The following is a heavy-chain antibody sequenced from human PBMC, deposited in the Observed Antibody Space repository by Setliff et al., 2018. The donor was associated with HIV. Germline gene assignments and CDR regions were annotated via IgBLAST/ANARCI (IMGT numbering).Heavy chain of an antibody. CDR2: ISHSGSTI. CDR1: GFIFSDYY. D-gene: IGHD6-13*01. J-gene: IGHJ4*02. V-gene: IGHV3-11*01. Sequence: PGGSLRLSCAASGFIFSDYYMSWIRQAPGKGLEWVSYISHSGSTIYYADSVKGRFTISRDNAKKSLYLQMNSLRVEDTAVYYCARAAIAAAGPGDYWGQGTLVTVSS. CDR3: ARAAIAAAGPGDY.